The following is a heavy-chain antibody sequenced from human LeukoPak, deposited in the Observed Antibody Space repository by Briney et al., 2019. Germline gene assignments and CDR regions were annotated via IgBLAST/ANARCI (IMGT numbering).Heavy chain of an antibody. CDR1: GGSISSYY. V-gene: IGHV4-4*07. CDR3: ARAQYYYDSSGYQYYFDY. D-gene: IGHD3-22*01. J-gene: IGHJ4*02. Sequence: SETLSLTCTVSGGSISSYYWSWIRQPAGKGLEWIGRIYTSGSTNYNPSLKSRVTMSVDTSKNQFSLKLSSVTAADTAVYYCARAQYYYDSSGYQYYFDYWGQGTLVTVSS. CDR2: IYTSGST.